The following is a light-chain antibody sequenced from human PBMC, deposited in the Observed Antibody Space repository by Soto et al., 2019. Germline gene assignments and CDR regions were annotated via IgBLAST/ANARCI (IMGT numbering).Light chain of an antibody. CDR3: ATWDDSLNGHVV. V-gene: IGLV1-44*01. Sequence: QSVLTQPPSESGTPGQRVNISCSGSRSNIGSNTVNWYQQLPGTAPKFLIYSNNQRPSGVPKRFSGSKSGTSASLAISGLQSEDEADYYCATWDDSLNGHVVFGGGTQLTVL. CDR1: RSNIGSNT. CDR2: SNN. J-gene: IGLJ2*01.